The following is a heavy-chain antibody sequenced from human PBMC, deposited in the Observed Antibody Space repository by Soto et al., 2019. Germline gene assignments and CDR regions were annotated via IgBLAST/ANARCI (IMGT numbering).Heavy chain of an antibody. CDR3: ARSVDTAMRPDY. D-gene: IGHD5-18*01. J-gene: IGHJ4*02. Sequence: QVQLVQSGAEVKKPGASVKVSCKASGYTFTSYDINWVRQATGQGLEWMGWMNPNSGNTGYAQKIQGRVTMTRNTSIRTAYMELSRLRSEDTAVYYCARSVDTAMRPDYWGQGTLVTVSS. CDR2: MNPNSGNT. CDR1: GYTFTSYD. V-gene: IGHV1-8*01.